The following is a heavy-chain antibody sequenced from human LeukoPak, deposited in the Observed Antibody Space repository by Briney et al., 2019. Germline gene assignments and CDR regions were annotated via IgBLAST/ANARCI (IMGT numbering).Heavy chain of an antibody. CDR1: GFTFSDYY. CDR2: ISSSGSTI. CDR3: ARDLKYYYDSSGYYED. V-gene: IGHV3-11*01. D-gene: IGHD3-22*01. Sequence: GGSLRLSCAASGFTFSDYYMSWIRQAPGKGLEWVSYISSSGSTIYYADSVKGRFTISRDNAKNSLYLQMNSLRAEDTAVYYCARDLKYYYDSSGYYEDWGQGTPVTVSS. J-gene: IGHJ4*02.